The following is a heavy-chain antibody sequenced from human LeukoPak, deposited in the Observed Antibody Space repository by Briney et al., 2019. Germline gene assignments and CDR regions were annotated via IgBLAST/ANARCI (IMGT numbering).Heavy chain of an antibody. Sequence: GGSLRLSCAASGFTFSNYAMSWVRQAPGKGLEWVSDISGSGGSTYYADSVKGRFTIPRDISKNTLYLQMNSLRAEDTAIYYCAKNWRYFDYWGQGTLVTVSS. D-gene: IGHD3-3*01. CDR1: GFTFSNYA. J-gene: IGHJ4*02. CDR3: AKNWRYFDY. V-gene: IGHV3-23*01. CDR2: ISGSGGST.